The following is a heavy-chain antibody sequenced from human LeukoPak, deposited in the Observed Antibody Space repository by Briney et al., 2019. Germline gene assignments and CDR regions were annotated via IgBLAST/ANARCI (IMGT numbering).Heavy chain of an antibody. V-gene: IGHV3-11*01. J-gene: IGHJ4*02. CDR3: ARTTNDYGDY. D-gene: IGHD1-1*01. CDR2: ISSSGSTI. Sequence: GGSLRLSCAASGFTFSDYYMSWIRPGLGKGLEWVSYISSSGSTIYYADSVKGRFTISRDNAKNSLYLQMNSLRAEGTAVYYCARTTNDYGDYWGQGTLVTVSS. CDR1: GFTFSDYY.